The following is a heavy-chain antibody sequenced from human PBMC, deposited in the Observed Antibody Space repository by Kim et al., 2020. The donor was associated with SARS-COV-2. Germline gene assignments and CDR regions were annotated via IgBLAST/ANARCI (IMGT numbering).Heavy chain of an antibody. Sequence: GGSLRLSCAASGFTFSSYSMNWVRQAPGKGLEWVSSISSSSSYIYYADSVKGRFTISRDNAKNSLYLQMNSLRAEDTAVYYCARGISHRGMIVVVPDAFDIWGQGTMVTVSS. CDR1: GFTFSSYS. D-gene: IGHD3-22*01. CDR3: ARGISHRGMIVVVPDAFDI. J-gene: IGHJ3*02. CDR2: ISSSSSYI. V-gene: IGHV3-21*01.